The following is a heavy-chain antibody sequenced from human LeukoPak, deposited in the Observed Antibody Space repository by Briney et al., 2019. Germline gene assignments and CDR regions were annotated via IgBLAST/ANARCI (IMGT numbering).Heavy chain of an antibody. D-gene: IGHD2/OR15-2a*01. Sequence: SETLSLTCSGSGASTSSYYWSWLRQPAGKGLEWIGRIHTRGGTEYNPSLKSRVTMSVDTSKNQFSLKLTSVTAADTAVYFCARDDNSEYSDDAFDIWGQGTLVTVSS. J-gene: IGHJ3*02. CDR3: ARDDNSEYSDDAFDI. CDR2: IHTRGGT. CDR1: GASTSSYY. V-gene: IGHV4-4*07.